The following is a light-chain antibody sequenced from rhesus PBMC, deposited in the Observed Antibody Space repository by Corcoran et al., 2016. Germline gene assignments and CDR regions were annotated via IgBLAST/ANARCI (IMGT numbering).Light chain of an antibody. CDR3: HQRYGFPFT. Sequence: DIQMTQSPSSLSASIGDRVTITCRASENVNNFLHWYQQIQGGSPKLLIYKASTLQGGVPSRFSGSGCGQVFTLTISSLQPEDFGIYDCHQRYGFPFTFGPGTKLDIK. CDR2: KAS. J-gene: IGKJ3*01. V-gene: IGKV1-74*01. CDR1: ENVNNF.